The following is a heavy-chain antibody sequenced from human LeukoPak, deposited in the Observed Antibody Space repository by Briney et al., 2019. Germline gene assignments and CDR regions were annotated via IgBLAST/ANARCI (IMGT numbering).Heavy chain of an antibody. J-gene: IGHJ4*02. CDR1: GYSFTSNY. V-gene: IGHV1-46*01. Sequence: ASVRVSFKASGYSFTSNYIHWVRQAPGQGLEWMGMIYPRDGSTSYAQKFQGRVTVTRDTSTSTVHMELSGLRSEDTAVYYCARDQEAFDYWGQGTLVTVSS. CDR3: ARDQEAFDY. CDR2: IYPRDGST.